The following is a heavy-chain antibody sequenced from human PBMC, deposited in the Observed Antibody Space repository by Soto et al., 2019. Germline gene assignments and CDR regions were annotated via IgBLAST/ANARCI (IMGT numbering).Heavy chain of an antibody. CDR1: GFTFSSYA. CDR3: AKKLKAGTTENWFGR. CDR2: ISGSGGST. D-gene: IGHD1-1*01. Sequence: GGSLRLSCAASGFTFSSYAMSWVRQAPGKGLEWVSAISGSGGSTYYADSVKGRFTISRDNSKNTLYLQMNSLRAEDTAVYYCAKKLKAGTTENWFGRWGQGTRVTVSS. V-gene: IGHV3-23*01. J-gene: IGHJ5*02.